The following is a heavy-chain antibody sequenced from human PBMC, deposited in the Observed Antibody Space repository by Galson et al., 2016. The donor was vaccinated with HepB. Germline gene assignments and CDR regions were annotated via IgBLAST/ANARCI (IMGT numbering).Heavy chain of an antibody. Sequence: SLRLSCAASGFTFSNYAMTWVRQAPGKGLEWVSGIVGSGGSTHYADSVKGRFTISRDNSKNTLYLQMNSLRAEDTAVYYCARRTYYNFWSGQPKYYGMDVWGQGTTVTVSS. CDR1: GFTFSNYA. J-gene: IGHJ6*02. D-gene: IGHD3-3*01. CDR2: IVGSGGST. CDR3: ARRTYYNFWSGQPKYYGMDV. V-gene: IGHV3-23*01.